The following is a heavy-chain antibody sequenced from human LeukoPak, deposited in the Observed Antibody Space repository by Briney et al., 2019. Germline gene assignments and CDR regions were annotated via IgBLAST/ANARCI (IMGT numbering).Heavy chain of an antibody. CDR2: IYYSGST. Sequence: PSETLSLTCTVSGGSISSSSYYWGWIRQPPGKGLEWIGSIYYSGSTYYNPSLKSRVTISVDTSKNQFSLKLSSVTAADTAVYYCARNGFVTRIQRPNWFDPWGQGTLVTVSS. CDR3: ARNGFVTRIQRPNWFDP. CDR1: GGSISSSSYY. D-gene: IGHD3-10*01. J-gene: IGHJ5*02. V-gene: IGHV4-39*01.